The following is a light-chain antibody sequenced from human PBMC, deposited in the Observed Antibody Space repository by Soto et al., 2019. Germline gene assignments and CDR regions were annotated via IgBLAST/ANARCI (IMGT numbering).Light chain of an antibody. J-gene: IGKJ1*01. CDR2: GAF. CDR3: HQYGSSPGT. V-gene: IGKV3-20*01. CDR1: QSVTSDY. Sequence: ENVLTQSPGTLSLSPGERATLSCRASQSVTSDYLAWYQQKPGQAPRLLIYGAFSRATDIPDRFSGSGSRTDFTLTISRLEPEDFAVYYCHQYGSSPGTFGQGTKVEIK.